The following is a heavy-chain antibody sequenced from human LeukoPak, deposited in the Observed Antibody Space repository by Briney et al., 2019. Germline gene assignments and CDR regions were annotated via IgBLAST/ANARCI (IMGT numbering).Heavy chain of an antibody. CDR1: GFTFSSYA. CDR2: IYGSGGST. V-gene: IGHV3-23*01. Sequence: GGSLRLSCAASGFTFSSYAMSWVRQAPGKGLEWVSAIYGSGGSTYYADSVKGRYTISRENTNTTMYLQMKSLRAEDRAVYYCAKGRSSGYYAESFQHWGQGTLVTVSS. J-gene: IGHJ1*01. D-gene: IGHD3-22*01. CDR3: AKGRSSGYYAESFQH.